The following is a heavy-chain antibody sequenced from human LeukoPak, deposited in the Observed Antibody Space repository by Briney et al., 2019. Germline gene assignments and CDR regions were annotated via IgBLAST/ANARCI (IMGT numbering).Heavy chain of an antibody. CDR3: ARDSPIAAAGTRFDY. J-gene: IGHJ4*02. CDR2: ISAYNGNT. V-gene: IGHV1-18*01. Sequence: ASVTVSFTASGYTFTSYGISWVRQAPGQGLEWMGWISAYNGNTNYAQKLQGRVTMTTDTSTSTAYMELRSLRSDDTAVYYCARDSPIAAAGTRFDYWGQGTLVTVSS. CDR1: GYTFTSYG. D-gene: IGHD6-13*01.